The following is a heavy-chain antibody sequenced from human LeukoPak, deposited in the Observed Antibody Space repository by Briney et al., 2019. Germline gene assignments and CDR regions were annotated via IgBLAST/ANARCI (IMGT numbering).Heavy chain of an antibody. D-gene: IGHD3-22*01. CDR2: IRYDGSDK. J-gene: IGHJ4*02. CDR3: TRDLRVHYWDSSGNCFDY. CDR1: GFTFSNYG. Sequence: HPGGSLRLSCAASGFTFSNYGMHWVRQPPGKGLEWVAVIRYDGSDKYYAESVKGRFTISRDNCKNTLYLQMNTLRAEDTAVYFCTRDLRVHYWDSSGNCFDYGGRGTLVTVS. V-gene: IGHV3-33*01.